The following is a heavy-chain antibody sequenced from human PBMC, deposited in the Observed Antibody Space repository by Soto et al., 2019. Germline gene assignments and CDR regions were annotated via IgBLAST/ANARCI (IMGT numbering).Heavy chain of an antibody. CDR3: ARGNEYNHYYFDS. D-gene: IGHD1-1*01. J-gene: IGHJ4*02. Sequence: QVQLVQSGAEVKKPGSSVKVSCKASGGTFINYAFSWVRQTPGQGLDWMGGIVPLFGTANYAQKFQGRVTITADASTTIAYMELSSLRSEDTAVYYCARGNEYNHYYFDSWGQGTLVTVSS. CDR2: IVPLFGTA. CDR1: GGTFINYA. V-gene: IGHV1-69*01.